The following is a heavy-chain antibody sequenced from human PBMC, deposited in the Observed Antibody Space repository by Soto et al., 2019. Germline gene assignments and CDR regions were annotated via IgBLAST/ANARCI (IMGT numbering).Heavy chain of an antibody. D-gene: IGHD2-2*01. CDR1: GYTFTSYY. J-gene: IGHJ4*02. V-gene: IGHV1-46*01. CDR2: INPSGGST. Sequence: GASVKVSCKASGYTFTSYYMHWVRQAPGQGLVWMGIINPSGGSTSYAQKFQGRVTMTRDTSTSIVYMELSSLRSEDTAVYYCARGHCTRTSCTGGNFDYWGQGTLVTVSS. CDR3: ARGHCTRTSCTGGNFDY.